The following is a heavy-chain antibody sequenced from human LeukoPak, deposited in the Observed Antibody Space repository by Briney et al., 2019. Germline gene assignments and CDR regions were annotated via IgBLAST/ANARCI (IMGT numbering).Heavy chain of an antibody. CDR1: GFTFSSYG. CDR3: ARDRQSVFGPGEVFYGMDV. Sequence: PGRSLRLSCAASGFTFSSYGMHWVRQAPGKGLEWVAVIWYDGSNKYYADSVKGRFTISRDNSKNTLYLQMNSLRAEDTAVYYCARDRQSVFGPGEVFYGMDVWGQGTTVTVSS. CDR2: IWYDGSNK. D-gene: IGHD3/OR15-3a*01. V-gene: IGHV3-33*01. J-gene: IGHJ6*02.